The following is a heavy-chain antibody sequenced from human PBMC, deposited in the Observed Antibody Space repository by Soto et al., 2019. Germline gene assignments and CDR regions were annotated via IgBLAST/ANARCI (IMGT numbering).Heavy chain of an antibody. CDR2: IYSGGST. D-gene: IGHD3-3*01. V-gene: IGHV3-53*04. Sequence: GVSLRLSCXASGFTVSSNYMSWVRQAPGKGLEWVSVIYSGGSTYYADSVKGRFTISRHNSKNTLYLQMNSLRAEDTAVYYCARDGDFGVVTGPDYWGQGTLVTVSS. CDR3: ARDGDFGVVTGPDY. J-gene: IGHJ4*02. CDR1: GFTVSSNY.